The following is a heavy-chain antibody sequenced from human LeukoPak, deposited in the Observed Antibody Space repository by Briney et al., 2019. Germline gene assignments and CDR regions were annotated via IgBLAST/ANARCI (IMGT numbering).Heavy chain of an antibody. J-gene: IGHJ6*02. CDR1: GYTFTGYY. CDR2: INPNGGGT. CDR3: ARMAVAGTYYYYYGMDV. V-gene: IGHV1-2*02. Sequence: ASVKVSCKASGYTFTGYYMHWVRQAPGQGLERMGWINPNGGGTNYAQKFQGRVTMTRDTSISTAYMELSRLRSDDTAVYYCARMAVAGTYYYYYGMDVWGQGTTVTVSS. D-gene: IGHD6-19*01.